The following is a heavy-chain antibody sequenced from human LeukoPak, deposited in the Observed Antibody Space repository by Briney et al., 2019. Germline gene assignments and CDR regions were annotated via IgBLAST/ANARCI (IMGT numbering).Heavy chain of an antibody. V-gene: IGHV4-4*07. CDR3: ARDLWDLRFGERTNWYFDL. Sequence: SETLSLTCTVSGCSISSYYWSWIRQPAGKGLEWIGRIYTSGSTNYNPSLKSRVTMSVDTSKNQFSLKLSSLTAADTAVYYCARDLWDLRFGERTNWYFDLRGRGTLVTVSS. CDR1: GCSISSYY. J-gene: IGHJ2*01. CDR2: IYTSGST. D-gene: IGHD3-10*01.